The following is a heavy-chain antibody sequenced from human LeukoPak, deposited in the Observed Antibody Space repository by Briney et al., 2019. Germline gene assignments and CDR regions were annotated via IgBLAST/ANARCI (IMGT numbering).Heavy chain of an antibody. Sequence: PSETLSLTCTVSGGSISSYYWSWIRQPPGKGLEWIGYIYYSGSTNYNPSLKSRVTISVDTSKNQFSLKLSSVTAADTAVYYCARASGIAVAGPDYWGQGTLVTVSS. D-gene: IGHD6-19*01. V-gene: IGHV4-59*01. J-gene: IGHJ4*02. CDR1: GGSISSYY. CDR2: IYYSGST. CDR3: ARASGIAVAGPDY.